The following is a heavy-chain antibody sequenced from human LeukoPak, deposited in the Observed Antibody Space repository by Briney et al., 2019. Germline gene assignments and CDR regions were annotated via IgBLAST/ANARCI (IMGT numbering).Heavy chain of an antibody. CDR2: ITSSGTSM. Sequence: PGGSLRLSCATSGFTFSYYEMNWVRRAPGKGLEWVAYITSSGTSMYYTDSVKGRFTISRDDAKNSLYLQMTSLRAEDTGVYYCARVPRSGNHFDYWGQGTLVTVSS. CDR3: ARVPRSGNHFDY. J-gene: IGHJ4*02. CDR1: GFTFSYYE. D-gene: IGHD1-26*01. V-gene: IGHV3-48*03.